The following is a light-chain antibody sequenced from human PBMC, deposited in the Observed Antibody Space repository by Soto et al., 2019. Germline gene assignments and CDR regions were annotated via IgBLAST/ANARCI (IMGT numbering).Light chain of an antibody. CDR2: AAS. CDR1: QSISSY. Sequence: DIQMTQSPSSLSASVGDRVTITCRASQSISSYLNWYQQKPGKAPKLLIYAASSLQSGVPSRFSGSGSGKDFTLTISSLQPEDFATYYCQQSYRTPPYTFGQGTKLEIK. V-gene: IGKV1-39*01. J-gene: IGKJ2*01. CDR3: QQSYRTPPYT.